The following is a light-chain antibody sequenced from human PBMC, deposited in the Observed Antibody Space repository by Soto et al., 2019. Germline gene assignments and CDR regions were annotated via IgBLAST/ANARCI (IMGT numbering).Light chain of an antibody. CDR2: GAS. CDR1: QSVTNY. Sequence: EIFLTQSPAPLSLSPGERATLSCRASQSVTNYLAWYQQKPGQAPRLLIYGASSRATGIPDRFSGSGSGTDFTLTISRLEPEDFAVYYCQQYGISPRTFGQGTKVDI. CDR3: QQYGISPRT. J-gene: IGKJ1*01. V-gene: IGKV3-20*01.